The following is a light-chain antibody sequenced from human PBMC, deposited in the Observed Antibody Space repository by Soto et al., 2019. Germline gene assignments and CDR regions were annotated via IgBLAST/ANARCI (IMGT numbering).Light chain of an antibody. Sequence: MTQSPLSLPVTPGERSSISCRSSQSISSWLAWYQQKPGKAPKLLIYDASSLESGVPSRFSGSGSGTEFTLTISSLQPDDFATYYCQQYNSYPWTFGQGTKVDIK. CDR3: QQYNSYPWT. CDR2: DAS. V-gene: IGKV1-5*01. J-gene: IGKJ1*01. CDR1: QSISSW.